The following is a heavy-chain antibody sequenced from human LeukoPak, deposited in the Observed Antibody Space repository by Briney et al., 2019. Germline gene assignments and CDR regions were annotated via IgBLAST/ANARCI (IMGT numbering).Heavy chain of an antibody. CDR3: ARHLREQWLVHRPWFDP. Sequence: TSETLSLTCTASGGSISSSSYYWGWIRQPPGKGLEWIGSSYYSGSTYYNPSLKSRVTISVDTSKNQFSLKLSSVTAADTAVYYCARHLREQWLVHRPWFDPWGQGTLVTVSS. D-gene: IGHD6-19*01. CDR1: GGSISSSSYY. V-gene: IGHV4-39*01. J-gene: IGHJ5*02. CDR2: SYYSGST.